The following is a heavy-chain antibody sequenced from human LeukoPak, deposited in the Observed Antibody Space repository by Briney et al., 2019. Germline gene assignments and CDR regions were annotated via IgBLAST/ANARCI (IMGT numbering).Heavy chain of an antibody. J-gene: IGHJ4*02. D-gene: IGHD6-19*01. CDR3: AREYSSGWPADY. V-gene: IGHV4-39*07. CDR1: GGSVSSGSYY. CDR2: IYYSGST. Sequence: SETLSLTCTVSGGSVSSGSYYWGWIRQPPGKGLEWIGNIYYSGSTYYNPSPKSRVTISVETSKNQFSLKLSSVTAADTAVYYCAREYSSGWPADYWGQGTLVTVSS.